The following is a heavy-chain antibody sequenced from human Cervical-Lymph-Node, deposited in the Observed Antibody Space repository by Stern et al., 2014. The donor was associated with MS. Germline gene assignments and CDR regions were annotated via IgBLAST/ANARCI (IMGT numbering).Heavy chain of an antibody. CDR2: IKSKTDGGTT. Sequence: EVQLVESGGGLVKPGGSLRLSCAASAFTFSNAWMSWVRQAPGKGLEWVGRIKSKTDGGTTDYAAPVKGRFTISRDDSKNTLYLQMNSLKTEDTAVYYCTTDGADSSGWYFDYWGQGTLVTVSS. J-gene: IGHJ4*02. CDR3: TTDGADSSGWYFDY. V-gene: IGHV3-15*01. D-gene: IGHD6-19*01. CDR1: AFTFSNAW.